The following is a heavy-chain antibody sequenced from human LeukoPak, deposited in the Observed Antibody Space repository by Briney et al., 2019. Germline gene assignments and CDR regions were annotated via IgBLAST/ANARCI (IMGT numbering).Heavy chain of an antibody. J-gene: IGHJ4*02. V-gene: IGHV3-7*01. CDR3: ARGPTNGQAFDY. CDR2: IREDGSQK. Sequence: GGSLRLSCAASGFTFSSYAMTWVRQAPGKGLEWVASIREDGSQKSAVDSVRGRFTIARDNAKNSVYLQMDSLRAEDTAVYYCARGPTNGQAFDYWGQGTLVSVSS. CDR1: GFTFSSYA. D-gene: IGHD2-8*01.